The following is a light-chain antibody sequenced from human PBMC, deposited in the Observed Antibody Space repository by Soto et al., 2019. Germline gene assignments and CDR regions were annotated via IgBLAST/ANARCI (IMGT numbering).Light chain of an antibody. CDR3: CSYAGSYTCG. V-gene: IGLV2-11*01. J-gene: IGLJ2*01. Sequence: QSALTQPRSVSGSPGQSVTISCTGTSSDVGGYNYVSWYQQHPGKAPKLMIYDVSKRPSGVPDRFSGSKSGNTASLTISGLQAEDEADYCCCSYAGSYTCGFGGGTKLTVL. CDR2: DVS. CDR1: SSDVGGYNY.